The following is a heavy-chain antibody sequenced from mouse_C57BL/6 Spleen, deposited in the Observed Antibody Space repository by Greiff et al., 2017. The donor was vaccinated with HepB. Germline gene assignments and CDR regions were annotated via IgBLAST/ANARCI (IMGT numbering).Heavy chain of an antibody. CDR3: AREGYAMDY. J-gene: IGHJ4*01. CDR2: IDPSDSYT. CDR1: RYTFTSYW. V-gene: IGHV1-59*01. Sequence: QVQLQQPGAELVRPGTSVKLSCKASRYTFTSYWMHWVKQRPGQGLEWIGVIDPSDSYTNYNQKFKGKATLTVDTSSSTAYMQLSSLTSEDSAVYYCAREGYAMDYWGQGTSVTVSS.